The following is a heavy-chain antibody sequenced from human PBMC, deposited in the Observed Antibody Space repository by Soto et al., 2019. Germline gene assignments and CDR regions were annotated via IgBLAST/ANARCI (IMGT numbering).Heavy chain of an antibody. V-gene: IGHV1-18*01. CDR1: GYSFTTYG. CDR3: ARAGPAPYDYYGMDV. Sequence: QVQLVQSGGEVKKPGASVKVSCKTSGYSFTTYGISWVRQAPGQGLEWMGWISAYNGNTNYAQKLQGRVTMTTDTPTSTAYMQLRSLRSDETAVYYCARAGPAPYDYYGMDVWGQGSTVTVSS. CDR2: ISAYNGNT. J-gene: IGHJ6*02.